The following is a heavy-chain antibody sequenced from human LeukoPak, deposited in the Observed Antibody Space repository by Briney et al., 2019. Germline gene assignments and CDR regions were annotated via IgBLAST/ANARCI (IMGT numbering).Heavy chain of an antibody. CDR3: ARLRGGTYFDY. V-gene: IGHV3-66*01. Sequence: PGGSLRLSCAASGFIVSSNYMTWVRQAPGKGLEWVSVIYSGGSTYYADSVKGRFTISRDNSKNTLYLQMNSLRAEDTAVYYCARLRGGTYFDYWGQGTLVTVSS. CDR2: IYSGGST. J-gene: IGHJ4*02. D-gene: IGHD1-26*01. CDR1: GFIVSSNY.